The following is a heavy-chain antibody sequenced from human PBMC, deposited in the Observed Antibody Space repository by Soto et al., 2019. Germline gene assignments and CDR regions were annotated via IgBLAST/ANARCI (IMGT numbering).Heavy chain of an antibody. CDR2: ISAYNGNT. J-gene: IGHJ6*02. Sequence: ASVKVSCKASGYTFTSYGISWVRQAPGQGLEWMGWISAYNGNTNYAQKLQGRVTMTTDTSTSTAYMELRSLRSDDTAVYYCARDDCYDSSGYYQPNYYYYGMDVWGQGTTVTVSS. CDR3: ARDDCYDSSGYYQPNYYYYGMDV. CDR1: GYTFTSYG. V-gene: IGHV1-18*01. D-gene: IGHD3-22*01.